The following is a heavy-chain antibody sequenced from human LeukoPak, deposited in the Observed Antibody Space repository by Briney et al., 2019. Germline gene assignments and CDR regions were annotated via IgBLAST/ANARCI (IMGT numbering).Heavy chain of an antibody. CDR3: ERDDCGDTCYPGGY. D-gene: IGHD2-21*01. CDR1: GYTFSRYV. V-gene: IGHV1-3*01. CDR2: INAGNGGT. Sequence: GASVKVSCKASGYTFSRYVVHWVRQAPGQRPEWMGWINAGNGGTKYSQNFQGRVTITWDRSANTAYMELSSLTSEDTALYYCERDDCGDTCYPGGYWGQGTLVAVSS. J-gene: IGHJ4*02.